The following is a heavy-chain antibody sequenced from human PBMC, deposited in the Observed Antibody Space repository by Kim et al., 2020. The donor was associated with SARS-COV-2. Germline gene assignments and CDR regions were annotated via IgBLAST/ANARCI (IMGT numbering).Heavy chain of an antibody. CDR1: GDSVSSNSAA. J-gene: IGHJ6*02. Sequence: SQTLSLTCAISGDSVSSNSAAWNWIRQSPSRGLEWLGRTYYRSKWYNDYAVSVKSRITINPDTSKNQFSLQLNSVTPEDTAVYYCAFSLIAAAGTYYYYGMDVWGQGTTVTVSS. CDR3: AFSLIAAAGTYYYYGMDV. V-gene: IGHV6-1*01. CDR2: TYYRSKWYN. D-gene: IGHD6-13*01.